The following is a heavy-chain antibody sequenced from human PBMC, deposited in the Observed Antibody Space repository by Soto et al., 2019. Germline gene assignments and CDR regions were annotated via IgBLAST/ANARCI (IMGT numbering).Heavy chain of an antibody. CDR2: TIPMLGMA. D-gene: IGHD3-10*01. CDR3: ATSYGSGSAPFDY. CDR1: GGTFSRYT. V-gene: IGHV1-69*02. J-gene: IGHJ4*02. Sequence: QVQLVQSGAEVKKPGSSVKVSCTASGGTFSRYTISWVRQVPGQGPEWMGRTIPMLGMADYAQKIQGRVAINADKTTGTTYLVLRSLRSEDTAIYYCATSYGSGSAPFDYWGQGTLVTVSS.